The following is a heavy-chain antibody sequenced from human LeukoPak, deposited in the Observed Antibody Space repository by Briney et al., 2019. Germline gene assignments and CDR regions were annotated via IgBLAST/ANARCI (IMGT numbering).Heavy chain of an antibody. J-gene: IGHJ6*03. Sequence: SETLSLTCAVSGDSISSSNWWSWVRQPPGKGLEWIGEIYHSGSTNYNPSLKSRVTISVDKSKNQFSLKLSSVTAADTAVYYCAREGWVVAAGYYYYMDVWGKGTTVTVSS. CDR1: GDSISSSNW. D-gene: IGHD2-15*01. CDR3: AREGWVVAAGYYYYMDV. V-gene: IGHV4-4*02. CDR2: IYHSGST.